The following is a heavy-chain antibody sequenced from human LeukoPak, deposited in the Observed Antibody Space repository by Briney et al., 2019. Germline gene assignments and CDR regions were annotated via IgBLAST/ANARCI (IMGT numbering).Heavy chain of an antibody. CDR2: ISAYNGNT. J-gene: IGHJ4*02. V-gene: IGHV1-18*01. D-gene: IGHD2-8*01. Sequence: ASVKVSCKASGYTFTSYGISWVRQAPGQGLEWMGWISAYNGNTNYARKLQGRVTMTTDTSTSTAYMELRSLRSDDTAVYYCARDEGGYCTNGVCLPRNYWGQGTLVTVSS. CDR1: GYTFTSYG. CDR3: ARDEGGYCTNGVCLPRNY.